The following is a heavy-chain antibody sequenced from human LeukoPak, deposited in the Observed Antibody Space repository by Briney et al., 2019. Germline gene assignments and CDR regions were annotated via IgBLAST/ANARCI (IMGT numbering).Heavy chain of an antibody. V-gene: IGHV1-46*01. Sequence: GASVKVSCKASGYTFTSYYMHWVRQAPGQGLEWMGIINPSGGSTSYAQKLQGRVTMTTDTSTSTAYMELRSLRSDDTAVYYCARGDSSPPGGIDYWGQGTLVTVSS. J-gene: IGHJ4*02. D-gene: IGHD3-22*01. CDR2: INPSGGST. CDR1: GYTFTSYY. CDR3: ARGDSSPPGGIDY.